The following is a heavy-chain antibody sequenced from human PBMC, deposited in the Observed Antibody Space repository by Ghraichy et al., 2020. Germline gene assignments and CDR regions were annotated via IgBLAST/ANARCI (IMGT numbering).Heavy chain of an antibody. Sequence: GGSLRLSCAASGFTFSSYWMSWVRQAPGKGLEWVANIKQDGSEKYYVDSVKGRFTISRDNAKNSLYLQMNSLRAEDTAVYYCARDVSGNYDILTVYYNPGWFDPWGQGTLVTVSS. CDR3: ARDVSGNYDILTVYYNPGWFDP. D-gene: IGHD3-9*01. CDR2: IKQDGSEK. J-gene: IGHJ5*02. V-gene: IGHV3-7*03. CDR1: GFTFSSYW.